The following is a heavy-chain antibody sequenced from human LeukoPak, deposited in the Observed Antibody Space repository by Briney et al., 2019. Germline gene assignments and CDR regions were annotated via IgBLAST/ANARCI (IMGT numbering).Heavy chain of an antibody. CDR1: GYTFTSYD. V-gene: IGHV1-2*02. CDR2: INPNSGGT. CDR3: ARLASGSYFYDQDY. D-gene: IGHD1-26*01. Sequence: GASVKVSCKASGYTFTSYDINWVRQATGQGLEWMGWINPNSGGTNYAQKFQGRVTMTRDTSISTAYMELSRLRSDDTAVYYCARLASGSYFYDQDYWGQGTLVTVSS. J-gene: IGHJ4*02.